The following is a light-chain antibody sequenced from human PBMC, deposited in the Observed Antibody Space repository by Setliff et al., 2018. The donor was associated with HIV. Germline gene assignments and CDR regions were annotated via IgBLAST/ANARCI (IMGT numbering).Light chain of an antibody. V-gene: IGLV2-14*03. CDR3: ISYIITNTVI. CDR1: SSDVGAYNY. Sequence: QSALTQPASVSGSPGQSITISCTGTSSDVGAYNYVSWYQQHPGKAPKLMIFEVSNRPSGISNRFSGSKSGNTASLTISGLQTEDEADDYCISYIITNTVIFGGGTKGTV. J-gene: IGLJ2*01. CDR2: EVS.